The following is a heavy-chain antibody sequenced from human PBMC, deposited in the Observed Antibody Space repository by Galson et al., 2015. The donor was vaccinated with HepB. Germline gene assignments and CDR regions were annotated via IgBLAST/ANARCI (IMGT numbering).Heavy chain of an antibody. D-gene: IGHD5-18*01. V-gene: IGHV3-23*01. CDR1: GFTFSSYA. Sequence: SLRLSCAASGFTFSSYAMSWVRQAPRKGLEWVSAISGSGGSTYYADSVKGRFTISRDNSKNTLYLQMNSLRAEDTAVYYCAKGRGYSYGYWVGDYWGQGTLVTVSS. CDR2: ISGSGGST. J-gene: IGHJ4*02. CDR3: AKGRGYSYGYWVGDY.